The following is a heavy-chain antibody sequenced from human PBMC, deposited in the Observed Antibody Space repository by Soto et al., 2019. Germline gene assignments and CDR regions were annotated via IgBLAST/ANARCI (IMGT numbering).Heavy chain of an antibody. J-gene: IGHJ4*02. CDR1: GWKVSRYR. V-gene: IGHV3-30*18. D-gene: IGHD6-6*01. CDR3: AKGVSIAARRQGFFDY. Sequence: QTRSEAPPGWKVSRYRLHWYRQDQNKGLEWVAVISYDGSNKYYADSVKGRFTISRDNSKNTLYLQMNSLRAEDTAVYYCAKGVSIAARRQGFFDYWGQGTLVTVSS. CDR2: ISYDGSNK.